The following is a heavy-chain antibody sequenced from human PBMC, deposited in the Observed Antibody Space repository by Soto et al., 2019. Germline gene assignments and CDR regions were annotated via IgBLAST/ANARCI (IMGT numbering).Heavy chain of an antibody. CDR2: IFPLTDIP. Sequence: QVQLVQSGTEVKKPGSSVKVSCKASGGTFRNYPINWVRQAPGQGLEWMGSIFPLTDIPDYAQNFQARLTISADKSTSTAYIELSSMTSDDTAMYFCARGPLVVLNYFESWGQGTLGTVSS. CDR3: ARGPLVVLNYFES. J-gene: IGHJ4*02. CDR1: GGTFRNYP. V-gene: IGHV1-69*02.